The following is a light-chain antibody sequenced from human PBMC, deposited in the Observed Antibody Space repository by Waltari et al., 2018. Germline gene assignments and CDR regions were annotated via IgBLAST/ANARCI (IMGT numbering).Light chain of an antibody. CDR2: GGT. Sequence: SALTQPASVSGSRGQSITISCTGLSDDYDIPNFVSWYQQLPDKAPKLTIYGGTQRPSGVSPRFSASTSGSTASLTISCLQADDEADYFCCSYGSSYTLLFGGGTRLTVL. J-gene: IGLJ2*01. V-gene: IGLV2-23*03. CDR3: CSYGSSYTLL. CDR1: SDDYDIPNF.